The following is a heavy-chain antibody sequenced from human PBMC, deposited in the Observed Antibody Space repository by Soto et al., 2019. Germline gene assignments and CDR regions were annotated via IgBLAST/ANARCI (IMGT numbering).Heavy chain of an antibody. D-gene: IGHD4-17*01. CDR2: TYYRSKWYD. V-gene: IGHV6-1*01. CDR1: GDSVSSNSAA. J-gene: IGHJ6*02. CDR3: ARFRATETFYYYYGMAV. Sequence: SQTLSLTCAISGDSVSSNSAAWNWIRQSPSRGLEWLGRTYYRSKWYDDYAVSVKSRITINPDTSKNQFSLQLNSVTPEDTAVYYCARFRATETFYYYYGMAVWGQGTTVTVSS.